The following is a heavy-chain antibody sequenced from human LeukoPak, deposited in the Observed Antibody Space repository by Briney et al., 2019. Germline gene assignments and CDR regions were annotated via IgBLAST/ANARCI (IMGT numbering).Heavy chain of an antibody. Sequence: GESLRLSCAASGFTFSSYSVIWARQAPGKGLEWVSYVSSSGTTTYYADSVKGRFTISRDNGKNLVSLQMNSLRNEDTAVYYCARADRDGNKRFLDWGQGTLVTVPS. CDR2: VSSSGTTT. CDR1: GFTFSSYS. V-gene: IGHV3-48*02. J-gene: IGHJ4*02. CDR3: ARADRDGNKRFLD. D-gene: IGHD5-24*01.